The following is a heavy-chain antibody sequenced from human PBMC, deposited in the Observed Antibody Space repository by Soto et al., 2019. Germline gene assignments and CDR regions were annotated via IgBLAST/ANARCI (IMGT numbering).Heavy chain of an antibody. Sequence: SGGSLRLSCAASGFTFSSYSMNWVRQAPGKGLEWVSSISSSSSYIYYADSVKGRFTISRDNAKNSLYLQMNSLRAKDTAVYYCARDRWDCSGGSCYTRPDVWGQGTTVTVSS. CDR1: GFTFSSYS. CDR3: ARDRWDCSGGSCYTRPDV. V-gene: IGHV3-21*01. D-gene: IGHD2-15*01. CDR2: ISSSSSYI. J-gene: IGHJ6*02.